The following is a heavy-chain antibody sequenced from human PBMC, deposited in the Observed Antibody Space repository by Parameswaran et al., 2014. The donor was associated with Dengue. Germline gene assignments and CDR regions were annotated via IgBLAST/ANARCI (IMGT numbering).Heavy chain of an antibody. CDR3: ARLRSGYSYGIDY. Sequence: VRQAPGKGLEWMGRIDPSDSYTNYSPSFQGHVTISADKSISTAYLQWSSLKASDTAMYYCARLRSGYSYGIDYWGQGTLVTVSS. D-gene: IGHD5-18*01. CDR2: IDPSDSYT. V-gene: IGHV5-10-1*01. J-gene: IGHJ4*02.